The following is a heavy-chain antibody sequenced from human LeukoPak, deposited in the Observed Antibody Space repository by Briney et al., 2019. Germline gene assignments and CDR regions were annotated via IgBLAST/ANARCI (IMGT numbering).Heavy chain of an antibody. CDR1: GGSIGSSSYY. CDR2: IYYSGST. Sequence: SETLSLTCTVSGGSIGSSSYYWGWIRQPPWKGLEWIGSIYYSGSTYYNPSLKSRVTISVDTSKNQSSLKLSSVTAADTAVYYCARRGAVADLDYWGQGTLVTVSS. J-gene: IGHJ4*02. CDR3: ARRGAVADLDY. D-gene: IGHD6-19*01. V-gene: IGHV4-39*01.